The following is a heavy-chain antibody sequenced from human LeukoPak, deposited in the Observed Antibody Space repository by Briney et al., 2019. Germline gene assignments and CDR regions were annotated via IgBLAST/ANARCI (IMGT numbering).Heavy chain of an antibody. CDR2: IYYSGST. CDR3: ARGATIFGVARNYGMDV. CDR1: GGSISSYY. V-gene: IGHV4-59*01. D-gene: IGHD3-3*01. Sequence: SETLSLTCTVSGGSISSYYWSWIRQPPGKGLEGIGYIYYSGSTNYTPYFKGRVTISVDTSKNQFSLKLSSVTAADTAVYYCARGATIFGVARNYGMDVWGQGTTVTVSS. J-gene: IGHJ6*02.